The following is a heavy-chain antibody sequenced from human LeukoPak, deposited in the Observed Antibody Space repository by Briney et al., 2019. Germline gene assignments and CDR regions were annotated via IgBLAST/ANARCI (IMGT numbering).Heavy chain of an antibody. CDR1: GGSISSGSYY. D-gene: IGHD2-2*02. CDR2: IYVSGST. V-gene: IGHV4-61*02. J-gene: IGHJ3*02. CDR3: ARVHCSSTTCYNPFDI. Sequence: SQTLSLTCTVSGGSISSGSYYWSWIRQPAGEGLEWIGRIYVSGSTSYNPSLKSRVTISVDTSKNQFSLKLRSVTAADTAVYYCARVHCSSTTCYNPFDIWGQGTIVTISS.